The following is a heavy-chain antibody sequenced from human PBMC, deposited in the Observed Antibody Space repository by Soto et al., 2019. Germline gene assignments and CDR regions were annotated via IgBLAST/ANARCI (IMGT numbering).Heavy chain of an antibody. CDR3: AKESEYYSISKCSFDS. D-gene: IGHD2-21*01. CDR1: GFTFSHHG. Sequence: QVHLVESGGGVVQPGRSLRLSCAASGFTFSHHGMHWVRQAPGKGLEGLTVVSSDGSITYDADSVRGRFAISRDNSKNTLYLHMNRLRTEDTSVYYCAKESEYYSISKCSFDSLGQGILVTVSS. CDR2: VSSDGSIT. V-gene: IGHV3-30*18. J-gene: IGHJ4*02.